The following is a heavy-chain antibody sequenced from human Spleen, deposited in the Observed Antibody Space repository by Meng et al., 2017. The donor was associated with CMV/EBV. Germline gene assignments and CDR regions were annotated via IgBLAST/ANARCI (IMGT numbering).Heavy chain of an antibody. CDR3: AKITMVRGEDY. V-gene: IGHV3-23*01. D-gene: IGHD3-10*01. CDR1: GFTFTTYA. CDR2: ISGSGVDT. Sequence: LSCAASGFTFTTYAMTWVRQAPGKGLEWISTISGSGVDTFYADSVKGRFTISRDNSKKALYLQMNSLRAEDTAIYYCAKITMVRGEDYWGQGTLVTVSS. J-gene: IGHJ4*02.